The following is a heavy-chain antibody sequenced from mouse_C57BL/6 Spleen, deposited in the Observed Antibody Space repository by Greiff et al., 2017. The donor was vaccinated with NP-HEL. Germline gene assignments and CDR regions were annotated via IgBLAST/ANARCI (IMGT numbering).Heavy chain of an antibody. CDR1: GFNIKDYY. CDR2: IDPEDGDT. V-gene: IGHV14-1*01. D-gene: IGHD2-1*01. CDR3: TRVYYGNRYWYFDV. J-gene: IGHJ1*03. Sequence: EVQLQQSGAELVRPGASVKLSCTASGFNIKDYYMHWVKQRPEQGLEWIGRIDPEDGDTEYAPKFQGKATMTADTSSNTAYLQLSSLTSEDTAVYYCTRVYYGNRYWYFDVWGTGTTVTVSS.